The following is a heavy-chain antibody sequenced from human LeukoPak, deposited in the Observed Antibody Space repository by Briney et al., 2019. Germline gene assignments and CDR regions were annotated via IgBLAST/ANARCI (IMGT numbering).Heavy chain of an antibody. V-gene: IGHV2-5*01. Sequence: SGPTLVNPTPPLTLTCTFSGFSLSTSGVGVGWIRQPPEKALEWLALIEWNDAKRYSPSLKSRLTITKHTSKTQLVLTMTNMDPVDTATYYCARLYCSSTSCYRPYNWFDPWGQGTLVTVSS. J-gene: IGHJ5*02. CDR3: ARLYCSSTSCYRPYNWFDP. D-gene: IGHD2-2*01. CDR1: GFSLSTSGVG. CDR2: IEWNDAK.